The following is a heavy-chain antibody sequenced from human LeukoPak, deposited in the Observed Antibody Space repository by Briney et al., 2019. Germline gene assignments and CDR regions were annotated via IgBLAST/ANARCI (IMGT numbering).Heavy chain of an antibody. J-gene: IGHJ3*02. D-gene: IGHD1-26*01. CDR2: ISSSGSTI. CDR1: GFTFSSYE. V-gene: IGHV3-48*03. CDR3: AREGIVGATSDAFDI. Sequence: GGSLRLSCAASGFTFSSYEMNWVRQAPGKGLEWVSYISSSGSTIYYADSVKGRFTISRDNAKNPLYLQMNSLRAEDTAVYYCAREGIVGATSDAFDIWGQGTMVTVSS.